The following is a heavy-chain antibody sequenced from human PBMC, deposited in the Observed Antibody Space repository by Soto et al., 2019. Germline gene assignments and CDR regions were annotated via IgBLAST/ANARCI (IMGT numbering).Heavy chain of an antibody. V-gene: IGHV4-31*03. D-gene: IGHD3-16*01. CDR3: ARDVPYDYVWGSPHDYYYGMDV. CDR1: GGSISSGGYY. CDR2: IYYSGST. J-gene: IGHJ6*02. Sequence: PSETLSLTCTVSGGSISSGGYYWSWIRQHPGKGLEWIGYIYYSGSTYYNPSLKSRVTISVDTSKNQFSLKLSSVTAADTAVYYCARDVPYDYVWGSPHDYYYGMDVWGQGTTVTVSS.